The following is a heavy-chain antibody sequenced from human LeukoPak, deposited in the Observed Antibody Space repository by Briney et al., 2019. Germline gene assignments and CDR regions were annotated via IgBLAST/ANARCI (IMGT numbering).Heavy chain of an antibody. CDR2: ISGSGGST. D-gene: IGHD2-2*02. V-gene: IGHV3-23*01. Sequence: GGSLRLSCTAFGFTFSSYAMTWVRQAPEKGLEWVSAISGSGGSTYYADSVKGRFTISRDNSKNTLYLQMNSLRAEDTAVYYCTKTAPAAIYWFDPWGQGTLVTVSS. J-gene: IGHJ5*02. CDR1: GFTFSSYA. CDR3: TKTAPAAIYWFDP.